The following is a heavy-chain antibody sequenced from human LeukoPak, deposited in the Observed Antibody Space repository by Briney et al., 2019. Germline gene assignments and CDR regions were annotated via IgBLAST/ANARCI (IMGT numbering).Heavy chain of an antibody. Sequence: PGGSLRLSCAASGFTFDDYTMHWVRQAPGKGLEWVSLISWDGGSTYYADSVKGRFTISRDNSKNSLYLQMNSLRADDTAVYFCARGSGVTPDYWGQGTLVTVSS. CDR2: ISWDGGST. J-gene: IGHJ4*02. D-gene: IGHD2-21*02. V-gene: IGHV3-43*01. CDR1: GFTFDDYT. CDR3: ARGSGVTPDY.